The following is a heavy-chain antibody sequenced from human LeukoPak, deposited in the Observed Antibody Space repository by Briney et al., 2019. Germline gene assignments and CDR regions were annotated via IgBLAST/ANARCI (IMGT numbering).Heavy chain of an antibody. CDR2: ITSSSSTI. V-gene: IGHV3-48*02. D-gene: IGHD3-22*01. J-gene: IGHJ4*02. Sequence: PGGSLRLSCAASGFTFSTYGMNWVRQAPGKGLEWVSYITSSSSTIYYADSVKGRFTISRDNAKNSLYLQMNSLRDEDTAVYYCAREWKYYYDNSGYSYWGQGTLVTVSS. CDR1: GFTFSTYG. CDR3: AREWKYYYDNSGYSY.